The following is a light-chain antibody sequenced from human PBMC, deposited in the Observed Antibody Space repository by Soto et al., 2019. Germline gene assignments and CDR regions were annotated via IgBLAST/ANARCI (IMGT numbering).Light chain of an antibody. Sequence: QSVLTQPASVSGSFGQSITISCTGTGSDVGGYNYVSWYQQHPGKAPKVMIYEVSLRPSGVSSRFSDSKSGNTASLSISGLQAEDEAEYYCSSYRSTNTVVFGGGTKLTVL. CDR3: SSYRSTNTVV. CDR2: EVS. J-gene: IGLJ3*02. V-gene: IGLV2-14*01. CDR1: GSDVGGYNY.